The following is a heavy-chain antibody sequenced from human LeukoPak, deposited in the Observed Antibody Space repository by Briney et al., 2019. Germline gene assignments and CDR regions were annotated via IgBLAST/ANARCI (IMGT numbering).Heavy chain of an antibody. J-gene: IGHJ6*03. V-gene: IGHV5-51*01. D-gene: IGHD3-16*02. Sequence: GESLKISCQGSGYTFPIYWIGWVRQTPGKGLEWMGIIYPSDSHTIYSPSFQGQVTVSADKSISIAYLQWSSLKASDTAIYYCVRHYRPPQXSRAAKPXGYXXXYXXXXGTGT. CDR1: GYTFPIYW. CDR2: IYPSDSHT. CDR3: VRHYRPPQXSRAAKPXGYXXXYXXX.